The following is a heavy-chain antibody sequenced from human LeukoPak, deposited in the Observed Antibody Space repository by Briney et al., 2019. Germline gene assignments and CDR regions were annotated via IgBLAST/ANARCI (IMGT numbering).Heavy chain of an antibody. CDR1: GGSISSSNYY. CDR2: IHYTGSA. D-gene: IGHD6-19*01. J-gene: IGHJ6*03. V-gene: IGHV4-39*07. CDR3: ARGGGWYGSYYYYYMDV. Sequence: SETLSLTCTVSGGSISSSNYYWGWIRQPPGKGLEWIGSIHYTGSAYYNPSLKSRVTISVDTSKNQFSLKLSSVTAADTAVYYCARGGGWYGSYYYYYMDVWGKGTTVAVSS.